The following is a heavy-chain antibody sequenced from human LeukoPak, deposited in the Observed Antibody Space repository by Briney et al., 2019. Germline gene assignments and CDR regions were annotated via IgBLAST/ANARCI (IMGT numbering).Heavy chain of an antibody. Sequence: GGSLRLSCAASGFTFSSYGMHWVRQAPGKGLEWVAFIRYDGSSKYYADSVKGGFTICRDNSKNTVYVQMNRLRAEDTAVYYCARDGWALVGATLYLDYWGQGTLVTVSS. CDR2: IRYDGSSK. V-gene: IGHV3-30*02. D-gene: IGHD1-26*01. J-gene: IGHJ4*02. CDR3: ARDGWALVGATLYLDY. CDR1: GFTFSSYG.